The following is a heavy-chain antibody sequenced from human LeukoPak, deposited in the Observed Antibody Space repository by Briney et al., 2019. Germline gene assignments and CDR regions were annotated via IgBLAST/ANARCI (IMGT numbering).Heavy chain of an antibody. Sequence: SGTLSLTCAVSGGSISSGGYSWSWIRQPPGKGLEWIGYIYHSGSTYYNPSLRSRVTISVDRSKNQFSLKLYSVTAADTAVYFCARGYSGSYEGYYFDYWGQGTLVTVSS. D-gene: IGHD1-26*01. J-gene: IGHJ4*02. CDR1: GGSISSGGYS. CDR3: ARGYSGSYEGYYFDY. V-gene: IGHV4-30-2*01. CDR2: IYHSGST.